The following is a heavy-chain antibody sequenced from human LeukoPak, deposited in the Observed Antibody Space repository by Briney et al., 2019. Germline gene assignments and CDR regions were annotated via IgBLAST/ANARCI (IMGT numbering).Heavy chain of an antibody. D-gene: IGHD3-9*01. CDR1: GYTFTRYA. CDR2: VNAGNGKT. V-gene: IGHV1-3*01. CDR3: ARSSYDFLTGSPLLNSFDH. Sequence: ASVKVSCKASGYTFTRYALHWVRQAPRQRLEWMGWVNAGNGKTKYSQKFQGRATITRDTSASAAYMELNSLRSEDTAVYYCARSSYDFLTGSPLLNSFDHWGQGTLVTVSS. J-gene: IGHJ4*02.